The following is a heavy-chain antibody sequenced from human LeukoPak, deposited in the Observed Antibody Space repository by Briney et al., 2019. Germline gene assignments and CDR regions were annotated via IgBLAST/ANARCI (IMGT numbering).Heavy chain of an antibody. Sequence: SVNVSCKASGGTFSSYAISWVRQAPGQGLEWMGGIIPIFGTANYAQKFQGRVTITADESTSTAYMELSSLRSEDTAVYYCARDQVAPHSWFDPWGQGTLVSVSS. CDR3: ARDQVAPHSWFDP. D-gene: IGHD2-15*01. V-gene: IGHV1-69*13. J-gene: IGHJ5*02. CDR2: IIPIFGTA. CDR1: GGTFSSYA.